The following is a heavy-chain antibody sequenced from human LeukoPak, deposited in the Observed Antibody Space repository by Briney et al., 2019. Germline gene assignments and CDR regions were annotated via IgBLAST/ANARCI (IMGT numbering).Heavy chain of an antibody. CDR2: IYYSGST. CDR3: ASDYGGNSGLFDC. J-gene: IGHJ4*02. CDR1: GGSISSYY. Sequence: SETLSLTCTVSGGSISSYYRSWIRQPPGKGLEWIGYIYYSGSTNYNPSLKSRVTISVDTSKNQFSLKLSSVTAADTAVYYCASDYGGNSGLFDCWGQGTLVTVSS. D-gene: IGHD4-23*01. V-gene: IGHV4-59*01.